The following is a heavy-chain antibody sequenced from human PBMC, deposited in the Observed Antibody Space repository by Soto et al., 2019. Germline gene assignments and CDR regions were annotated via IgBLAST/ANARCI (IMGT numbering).Heavy chain of an antibody. D-gene: IGHD2-2*01. J-gene: IGHJ4*02. CDR3: ASRGLIVVVPAAMGFFDY. V-gene: IGHV3-48*01. CDR2: ISSSSSTK. Sequence: GGSLRLSCVASAFTFSRYSMNWVRQAPGKGLEWVSYISSSSSTKYHADSVKGRFTISRDNAKNSLYLQMNSLRAEDTAVYYCASRGLIVVVPAAMGFFDYWGQGTLVTVSS. CDR1: AFTFSRYS.